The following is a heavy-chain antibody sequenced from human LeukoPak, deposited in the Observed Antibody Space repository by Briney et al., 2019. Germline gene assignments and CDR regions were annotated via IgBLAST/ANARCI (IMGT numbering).Heavy chain of an antibody. CDR1: GFTFDDYA. CDR3: AKDKSPHYYGSGSWLGGVDY. D-gene: IGHD3-10*01. CDR2: ISWNSGSI. V-gene: IGHV3-9*01. J-gene: IGHJ4*02. Sequence: PGGSLRLSCAASGFTFDDYAMHWVRQAPGKGLEWVSGISWNSGSIGYADSVKGRFTISRDNAKNSLYLQMNSPRAEDTALYYCAKDKSPHYYGSGSWLGGVDYWGQGTLVTVSS.